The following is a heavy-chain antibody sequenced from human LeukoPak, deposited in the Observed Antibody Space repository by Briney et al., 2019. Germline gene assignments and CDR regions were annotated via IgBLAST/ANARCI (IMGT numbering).Heavy chain of an antibody. V-gene: IGHV1-2*02. D-gene: IGHD3-22*01. CDR2: INPNSGGT. J-gene: IGHJ3*02. Sequence: GASVKVSCKASGYTFTGYYMHWVRQAPGQGLEWMGWINPNSGGTNYAQKFQGRVTMTRDTSISTAYVELSRLRSDDTAVYYCARERYYYDSSGYSRNDAFDIWGQGTMVTVSS. CDR3: ARERYYYDSSGYSRNDAFDI. CDR1: GYTFTGYY.